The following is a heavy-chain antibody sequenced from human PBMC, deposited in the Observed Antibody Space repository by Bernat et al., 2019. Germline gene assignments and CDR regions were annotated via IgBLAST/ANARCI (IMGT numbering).Heavy chain of an antibody. CDR3: ARGLWRDSWFDP. Sequence: QLQLQESGPGLVKPSETLSLTCPVSGGSISSSSYYWGWIRQAPGKGLEWVGSFYYTGGTYYNPSLHSRVTMSVDTSKNQFFLKLSSVAAADTAVYYWARGLWRDSWFDPWGQGTLVTVSS. J-gene: IGHJ5*02. D-gene: IGHD2-21*01. CDR2: FYYTGGT. V-gene: IGHV4-39*01. CDR1: GGSISSSSYY.